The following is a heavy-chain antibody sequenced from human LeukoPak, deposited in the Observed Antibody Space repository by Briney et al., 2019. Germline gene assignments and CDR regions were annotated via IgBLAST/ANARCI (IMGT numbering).Heavy chain of an antibody. CDR2: ISSSSSYI. D-gene: IGHD6-13*01. CDR3: ARDRTRRFSSWGLEYFQH. J-gene: IGHJ1*01. Sequence: GGSLRLSCAASGFTFSSYSMNWVRQAPGKGLEWVSSISSSSSYIYYADSVKGRFTISRDNAKNSLYLQMNSLRAEDTAVYYCARDRTRRFSSWGLEYFQHWGQGTLVTVSS. CDR1: GFTFSSYS. V-gene: IGHV3-21*01.